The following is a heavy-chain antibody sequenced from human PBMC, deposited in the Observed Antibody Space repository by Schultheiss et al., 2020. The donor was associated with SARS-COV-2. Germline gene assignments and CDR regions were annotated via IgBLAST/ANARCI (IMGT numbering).Heavy chain of an antibody. CDR2: IYYSGST. J-gene: IGHJ5*02. Sequence: PLSLTCTVSGGSISSGGYYWSWIRQHPGKGLEWIGYIYYSGSTYYNPSLKSRVTISVDTSKNQFSLKLSSVTAADTAVYYCARDQIHWFDPWGQGTLVTVSS. CDR1: GGSISSGGYY. V-gene: IGHV4-31*03. CDR3: ARDQIHWFDP.